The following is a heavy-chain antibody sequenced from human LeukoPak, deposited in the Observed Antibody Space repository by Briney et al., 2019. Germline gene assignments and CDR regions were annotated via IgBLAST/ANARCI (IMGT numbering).Heavy chain of an antibody. J-gene: IGHJ3*02. CDR1: GFTFGRYW. CDR2: ISSSSSYI. D-gene: IGHD5-12*01. CDR3: ARAPGRGYSGYDDAFDI. Sequence: GGSLRLSCADSGFTFGRYWMNWVRQAPGKGLEWVSSISSSSSYIYYADSVKGRFTISRDNAKNSLYLQMKSLRAEDTAVYYCARAPGRGYSGYDDAFDIWGQGTMVTVSS. V-gene: IGHV3-21*01.